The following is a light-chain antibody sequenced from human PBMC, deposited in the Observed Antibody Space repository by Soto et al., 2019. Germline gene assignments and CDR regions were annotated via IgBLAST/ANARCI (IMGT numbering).Light chain of an antibody. CDR1: QSINTW. CDR2: AAS. J-gene: IGKJ1*01. CDR3: QQSYSTPRT. Sequence: DIQMTQSPSTLSASVGDRVTITCRASQSINTWLAWYQQKPGKAPNLLIYAASSLQSGVPSRFSGSGSGTDFTLTISSLQPEDFATYYCQQSYSTPRTFGQGTKVDI. V-gene: IGKV1-39*01.